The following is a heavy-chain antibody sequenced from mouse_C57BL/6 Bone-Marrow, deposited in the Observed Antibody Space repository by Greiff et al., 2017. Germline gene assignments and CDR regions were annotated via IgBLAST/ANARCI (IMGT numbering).Heavy chain of an antibody. CDR3: ASITTVVATDWYFDV. D-gene: IGHD1-1*01. CDR2: IWTGGGT. V-gene: IGHV2-9-1*01. Sequence: VQGVESGPGLVAPSQRLSITCTVSGFSLTSYAISWVRPPPGKGLEWLGVIWTGGGTNYNSALKSRLSISKDNSKSQVFLKMNSLQTDDTARYYCASITTVVATDWYFDVWGTGTTVTVSS. CDR1: GFSLTSYA. J-gene: IGHJ1*03.